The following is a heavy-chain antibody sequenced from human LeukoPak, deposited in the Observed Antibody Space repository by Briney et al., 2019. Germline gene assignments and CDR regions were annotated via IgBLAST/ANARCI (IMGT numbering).Heavy chain of an antibody. CDR1: GFTFSSYG. Sequence: GGSLRLSCAASGFTFSSYGMHWVRQAPGKGLEWVAVIWYDGSNKYYADSVKGRFTISRDNSKNTLYLQMNSLRAEDTAVYYCAKDGVGATLPDYWGQGTLVTVSS. CDR3: AKDGVGATLPDY. D-gene: IGHD1-26*01. CDR2: IWYDGSNK. J-gene: IGHJ4*02. V-gene: IGHV3-30*02.